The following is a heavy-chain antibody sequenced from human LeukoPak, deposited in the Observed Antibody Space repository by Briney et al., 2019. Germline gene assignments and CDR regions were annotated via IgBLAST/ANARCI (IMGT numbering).Heavy chain of an antibody. CDR3: ARVRAARIAARPENAFDY. CDR1: GGSFSGYH. Sequence: SETLSLTCAVYGGSFSGYHWSWIRQPPGKGLEWIGEINHSGSTNYNPSLKSRVTISVDTSKNQFPLKLSSVTAADTAVYYCARVRAARIAARPENAFDYWGQGTLVTVSS. D-gene: IGHD6-6*01. CDR2: INHSGST. V-gene: IGHV4-34*01. J-gene: IGHJ4*02.